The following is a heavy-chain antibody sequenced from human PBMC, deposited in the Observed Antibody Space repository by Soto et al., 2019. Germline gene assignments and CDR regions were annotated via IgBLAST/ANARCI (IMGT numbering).Heavy chain of an antibody. D-gene: IGHD6-13*01. CDR3: ARAGIAAAVSYYYYYYGMDV. V-gene: IGHV4-61*01. CDR2: IYYTGST. J-gene: IGHJ6*02. Sequence: SETLSLTCTVSGGSVSSDIYYWSWIRQPPGKGLEWIGYIYYTGSTNYNPSLKSRVTISVDTSKNQLSLKLSSVTAADTAVYYCARAGIAAAVSYYYYYYGMDVWGQGTTVTVSS. CDR1: GGSVSSDIYY.